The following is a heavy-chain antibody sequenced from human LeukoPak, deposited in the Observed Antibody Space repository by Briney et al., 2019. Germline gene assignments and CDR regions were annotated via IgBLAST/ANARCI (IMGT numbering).Heavy chain of an antibody. J-gene: IGHJ4*02. CDR3: AKEDCGVDCSTFDY. Sequence: PGGSLRLSCAASGFTFSSYAMSWVRQAPGKGLEWVAVISYDGSNKYYADSVKGRFTISRDNSKNTLYLQMNSLRAEDTAVYYCAKEDCGVDCSTFDYWGQGTLVTVSS. D-gene: IGHD2-21*02. V-gene: IGHV3-30-3*01. CDR2: ISYDGSNK. CDR1: GFTFSSYA.